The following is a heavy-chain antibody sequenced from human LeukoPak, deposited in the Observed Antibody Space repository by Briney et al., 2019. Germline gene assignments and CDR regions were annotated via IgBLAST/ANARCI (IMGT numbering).Heavy chain of an antibody. CDR2: INTNTGNP. D-gene: IGHD6-19*01. CDR3: ARDLSSGWYLAAFDI. V-gene: IGHV7-4-1*02. J-gene: IGHJ3*02. CDR1: GYTFTSYA. Sequence: ASVKVSCKASGYTFTSYAMNWVRQAPGQGLEWMGWINTNTGNPTYAQGFTGRFVFSLDTSVSTAYLQISSLKAEDTAVYYCARDLSSGWYLAAFDIWGQGTMVTVSS.